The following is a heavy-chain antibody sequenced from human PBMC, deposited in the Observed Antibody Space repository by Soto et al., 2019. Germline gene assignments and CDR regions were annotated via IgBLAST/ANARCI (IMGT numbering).Heavy chain of an antibody. CDR2: IYHSGST. Sequence: PSETLSLTCAVPDYSISSLYYWGWIRQPPGKGLEWIGNIYHSGSTYYNPSLKSRVSISVDTSKNQFSLKLNSVTAADTAVYYCAGSRVAGRYGMDVWGQGTTVTVSS. CDR1: DYSISSLYY. V-gene: IGHV4-38-2*01. CDR3: AGSRVAGRYGMDV. D-gene: IGHD6-19*01. J-gene: IGHJ6*02.